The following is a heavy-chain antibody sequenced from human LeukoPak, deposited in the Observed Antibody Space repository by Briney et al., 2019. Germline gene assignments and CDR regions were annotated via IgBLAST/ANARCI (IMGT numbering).Heavy chain of an antibody. J-gene: IGHJ6*02. CDR3: AKGGTVTSNSYYYGMDV. V-gene: IGHV3-23*01. D-gene: IGHD4-17*01. CDR1: GFTFNSYA. CDR2: ISGSGGST. Sequence: TGGSLRLSCAASGFTFNSYAMSWVRQTPGKGLEWVSSISGSGGSTYYADSVKGRFTISRDNSKNTLYLQMNSLRAEDTAVYYCAKGGTVTSNSYYYGMDVWGQGTTVTVSS.